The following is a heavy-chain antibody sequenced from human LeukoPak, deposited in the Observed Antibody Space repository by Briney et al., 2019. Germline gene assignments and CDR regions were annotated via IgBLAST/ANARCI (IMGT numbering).Heavy chain of an antibody. CDR1: GGSFSGYY. J-gene: IGHJ3*02. CDR3: ARLAYYDFWSGYVAFDI. V-gene: IGHV4-34*01. CDR2: IYYSGST. Sequence: SETLSLACAVYGGSFSGYYWSWIRQPPGKGLEWIGSIYYSGSTYYNPSLKSRGTISVDTSKNQFSLKLSFVTAADTAVYYCARLAYYDFWSGYVAFDIWGQGTMVTVSS. D-gene: IGHD3-3*01.